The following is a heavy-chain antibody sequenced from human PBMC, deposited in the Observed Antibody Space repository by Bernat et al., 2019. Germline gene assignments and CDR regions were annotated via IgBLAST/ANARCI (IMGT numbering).Heavy chain of an antibody. D-gene: IGHD3-16*01. J-gene: IGHJ5*02. CDR1: GGTFSSYA. Sequence: QVQLVQSGAEVKKPGSSVKVSCKASGGTFSSYAISWVRQAPGQGLEWMGGIIPIFGTANYAQKFQGRFTITADESTSTAYMELSSLRSEDAAVYYCGSWGSSPNWFDPWGQGTLVTVSS. CDR2: IIPIFGTA. V-gene: IGHV1-69*01. CDR3: GSWGSSPNWFDP.